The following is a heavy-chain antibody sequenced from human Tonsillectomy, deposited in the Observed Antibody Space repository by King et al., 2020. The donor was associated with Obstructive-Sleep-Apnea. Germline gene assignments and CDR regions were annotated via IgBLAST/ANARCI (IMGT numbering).Heavy chain of an antibody. V-gene: IGHV5-10-1*03. J-gene: IGHJ4*02. Sequence: QLVQSGAEVKKPGDSLRISCKGSGYSFTSYWISGVRQMPGKGLEWMGGIDPSDSDTNYSPSFQGHVTTSADKSISTAYLQWSSLKASDTAMYYCARLEFGGWSSPGGYWGQGTLVTVSS. CDR2: IDPSDSDT. CDR1: GYSFTSYW. D-gene: IGHD6-19*01. CDR3: ARLEFGGWSSPGGY.